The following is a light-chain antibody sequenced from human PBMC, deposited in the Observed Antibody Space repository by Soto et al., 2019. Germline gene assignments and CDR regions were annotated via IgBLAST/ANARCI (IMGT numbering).Light chain of an antibody. J-gene: IGKJ5*01. CDR2: AVS. V-gene: IGKV2D-29*01. Sequence: LDWYQQKPWNAPKLLIYAVSNRFSGVPDRFSGSGSGTDFTLKISRVEAEDVGVHYCLQSIQVPPNTFGQRRRPEV. CDR3: LQSIQVPPNT.